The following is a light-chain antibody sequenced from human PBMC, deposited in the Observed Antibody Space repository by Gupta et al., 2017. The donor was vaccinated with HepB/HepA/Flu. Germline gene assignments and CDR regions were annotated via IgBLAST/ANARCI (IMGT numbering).Light chain of an antibody. Sequence: QSALTQPASVSGSPGQSITISCTGTSSDVGGYNYVSWYQQHPGKAQKRMIYDVSNRPAGVSIRFSGSSSGNTASLTISGRQAEDEADYYCSSYTSSNTVVFGGGTTLTVL. CDR2: DVS. J-gene: IGLJ2*01. CDR3: SSYTSSNTVV. CDR1: SSDVGGYNY. V-gene: IGLV2-14*03.